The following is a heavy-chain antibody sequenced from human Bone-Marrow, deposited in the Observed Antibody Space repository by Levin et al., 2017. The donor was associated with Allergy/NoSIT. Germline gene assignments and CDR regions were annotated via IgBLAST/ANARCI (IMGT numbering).Heavy chain of an antibody. V-gene: IGHV6-1*01. CDR3: TREVRFAVLFHYYGMDV. J-gene: IGHJ6*02. Sequence: SQTLSLTCAISGDSVSSGSAAWDWIRQSPSRGLEWLGRTYYRSKWYNDYAESVESRITINSDTSKNQFSLHLNSVTPEDTAVHYCTREVRFAVLFHYYGMDVWGQGTTVTVSS. CDR2: TYYRSKWYN. CDR1: GDSVSSGSAA. D-gene: IGHD4/OR15-4a*01.